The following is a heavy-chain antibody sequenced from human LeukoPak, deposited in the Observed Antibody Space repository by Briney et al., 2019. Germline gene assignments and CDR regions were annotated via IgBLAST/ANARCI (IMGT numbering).Heavy chain of an antibody. D-gene: IGHD3-10*02. CDR3: AELGITMIGGV. V-gene: IGHV3-48*03. Sequence: TGGSLRLSCAASGFTFDDYAMHWVRQAPGKGLEWVSSSGSTIYYADSVKGRFTISRDNAKNSLYLQMNSLRAEDTAVYYCAELGITMIGGVWGKGTTVTISS. J-gene: IGHJ6*04. CDR2: SSGSTI. CDR1: GFTFDDYA.